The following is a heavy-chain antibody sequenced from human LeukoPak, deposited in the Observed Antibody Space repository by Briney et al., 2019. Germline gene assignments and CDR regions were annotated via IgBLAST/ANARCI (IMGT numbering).Heavy chain of an antibody. V-gene: IGHV1-2*02. CDR2: INPNNGDT. CDR1: GYTFTGYY. J-gene: IGHJ4*02. Sequence: ASVKVSCKASGYTFTGYYIHWVRQAPGQGLEWMGWINPNNGDTNYAQRFQGRVTMTRDTSINTAYMELSRLRSDDTAVYYCARDVSVAMTGVDYWGQGTLVTVSS. D-gene: IGHD6-19*01. CDR3: ARDVSVAMTGVDY.